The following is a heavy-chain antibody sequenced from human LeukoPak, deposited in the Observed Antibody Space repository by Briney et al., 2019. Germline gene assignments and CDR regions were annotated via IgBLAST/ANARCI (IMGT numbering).Heavy chain of an antibody. Sequence: ASVKVSCKVSGYTLTELSMHWVRQAPGNGLEWMGGFDPEDGETIYAQKFQGRVTMTEDTSTDTAYMELSSLRSEDTAVYYCATMGYSYYDSSGPGTPKHGWGQGTLVTVSS. CDR1: GYTLTELS. CDR2: FDPEDGET. V-gene: IGHV1-24*01. D-gene: IGHD3-22*01. J-gene: IGHJ4*02. CDR3: ATMGYSYYDSSGPGTPKHG.